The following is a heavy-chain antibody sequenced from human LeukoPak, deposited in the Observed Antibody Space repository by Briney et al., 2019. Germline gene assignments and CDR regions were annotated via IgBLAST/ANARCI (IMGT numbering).Heavy chain of an antibody. D-gene: IGHD3-3*01. J-gene: IGHJ4*02. V-gene: IGHV4-39*07. CDR1: GGSISSSSYY. CDR2: IYYSGST. Sequence: PSETLSLTCTVSGGSISSSSYYWGWIRQPPGKGLEWIGSIYYSGSTYYNPSLKSRVTISVDTSKNQFSLKLSSVTAADTAVYYCARGDGDFWSGYYSGSFDYWGQGTLVTVSS. CDR3: ARGDGDFWSGYYSGSFDY.